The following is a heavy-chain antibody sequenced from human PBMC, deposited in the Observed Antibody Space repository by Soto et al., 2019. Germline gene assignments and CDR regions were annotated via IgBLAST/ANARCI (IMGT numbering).Heavy chain of an antibody. V-gene: IGHV4-30-4*01. CDR1: GGSISSGDYY. D-gene: IGHD2-15*01. CDR2: IYYSGST. Sequence: QVQLQESGPGLVKPSQTLSLTCTVSGGSISSGDYYWSWIRQPPGKGLEWIGYIYYSGSTYYNPSLKSRVTISVDTSKNQFSLKLSSVTAADTAVYYCARGDCSGGSCYSSGSDYWGQGTLVTVSS. J-gene: IGHJ4*02. CDR3: ARGDCSGGSCYSSGSDY.